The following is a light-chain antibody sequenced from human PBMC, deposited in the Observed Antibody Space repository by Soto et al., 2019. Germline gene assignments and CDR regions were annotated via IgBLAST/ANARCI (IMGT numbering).Light chain of an antibody. CDR1: QSISVY. J-gene: IGKJ2*01. Sequence: DIQMTQSPSSLSVSIGDRITITCRSSQSISVYLNWYQKKPGTPPKLLIYAASNLQSGVPSRFIGSGSGTDFTLTISSLQPEDFASYYCQQSYRIPYTFGQGTKVDIK. CDR2: AAS. CDR3: QQSYRIPYT. V-gene: IGKV1-39*01.